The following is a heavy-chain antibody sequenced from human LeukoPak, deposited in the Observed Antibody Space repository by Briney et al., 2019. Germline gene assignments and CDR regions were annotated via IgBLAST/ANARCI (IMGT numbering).Heavy chain of an antibody. J-gene: IGHJ5*02. CDR3: ARLYGSGGYGEYNWFDP. CDR2: INPNSGGT. Sequence: ASVKVSCKASGYTFTGYYMHWVRQAPGQGLEWMGWINPNSGGTNYAQKFQGRVTMTRDTSISTAYMELSRLRSDDTAVYYCARLYGSGGYGEYNWFDPWGQGTLVTVSS. V-gene: IGHV1-2*02. CDR1: GYTFTGYY. D-gene: IGHD3-10*01.